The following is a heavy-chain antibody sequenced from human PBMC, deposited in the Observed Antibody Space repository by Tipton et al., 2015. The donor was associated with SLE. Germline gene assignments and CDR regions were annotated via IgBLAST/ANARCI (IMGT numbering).Heavy chain of an antibody. V-gene: IGHV4-34*01. CDR2: INHSGST. J-gene: IGHJ4*02. CDR3: ASPLGYCSSTSCYTLVY. CDR1: GGSFSGYY. Sequence: LRLSCAVYGGSFSGYYWSWIRQPPGKGLERIGEINHSGSTNYNPSLKSRVTISVDTSKNQFSLKLSSVTAADTAVYYCASPLGYCSSTSCYTLVYWGQGTLVTVSS. D-gene: IGHD2-2*02.